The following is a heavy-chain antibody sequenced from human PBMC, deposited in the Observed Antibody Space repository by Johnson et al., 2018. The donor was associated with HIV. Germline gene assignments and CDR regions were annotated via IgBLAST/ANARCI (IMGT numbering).Heavy chain of an antibody. V-gene: IGHV3-33*06. J-gene: IGHJ3*02. Sequence: QVQLVESGGGVVQPGRSLRLSCAASGFTFSSYGMHWVRQAPGKGLEWVAVIWYDGSNKYYADSVKGRFTISRDNSKNTLYLQMNSLRAEDTAVYYCAKDLGTGDDAFDSGGQGTMVTVSS. CDR3: AKDLGTGDDAFDS. D-gene: IGHD7-27*01. CDR1: GFTFSSYG. CDR2: IWYDGSNK.